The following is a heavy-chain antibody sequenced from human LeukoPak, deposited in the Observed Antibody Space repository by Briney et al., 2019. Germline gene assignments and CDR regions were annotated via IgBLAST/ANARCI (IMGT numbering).Heavy chain of an antibody. Sequence: GGSLRLSCAASGFTFSSYAMHWVRQAPGKGLEWVAVISYDGSNKYYADSVKGRFTISRDNSKNTLYLQMNSLRAEDTAVYYCAKDPYDILTPNWFDPWGQGTLVTVSS. D-gene: IGHD3-9*01. J-gene: IGHJ5*02. CDR2: ISYDGSNK. CDR3: AKDPYDILTPNWFDP. CDR1: GFTFSSYA. V-gene: IGHV3-30*01.